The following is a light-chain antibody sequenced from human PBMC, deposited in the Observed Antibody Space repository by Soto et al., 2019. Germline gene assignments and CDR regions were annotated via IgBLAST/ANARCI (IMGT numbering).Light chain of an antibody. CDR1: SRDVGGHDY. CDR2: EVS. CDR3: SSYVTGNSLI. V-gene: IGLV2-8*01. J-gene: IGLJ2*01. Sequence: QSALTQPPSASGSPGQSVTISCTGTSRDVGGHDYVSWYQQHPGKAPKLMIYEVSKRPSGVPDRFSGSKSGNTASLTVSGLQAEDEADYYCSSYVTGNSLIFGGGTKLTFL.